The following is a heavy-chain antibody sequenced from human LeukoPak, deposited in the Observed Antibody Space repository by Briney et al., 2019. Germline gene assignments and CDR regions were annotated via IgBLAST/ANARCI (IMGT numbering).Heavy chain of an antibody. J-gene: IGHJ3*02. D-gene: IGHD4/OR15-4a*01. V-gene: IGHV4-61*02. CDR3: ARSMVVISVFDI. CDR2: IYTSGST. CDR1: GGSISSGSYY. Sequence: PSQTLSLTCTVSGGSISSGSYYWSWIRQPAGKGLEWIGRIYTSGSTNYNPSLKSRVTISVDTSKNQFSLKLSSVTAADTAVYYCARSMVVISVFDIWGQGTMATVSS.